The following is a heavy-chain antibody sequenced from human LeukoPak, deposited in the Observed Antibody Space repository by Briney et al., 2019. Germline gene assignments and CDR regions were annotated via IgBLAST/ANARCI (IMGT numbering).Heavy chain of an antibody. V-gene: IGHV3-30*18. J-gene: IGHJ4*02. Sequence: GRSLRLSCAASGFTFSSYGMHWARQAPGKGLEWVAIISYDGSNKYYVDSVKGRFTISRDNSKNTLYLQMNSLRAEDTAVYYCAKDNAYYYDSSGYYYRRYFDYWGQGTLVTVSS. CDR2: ISYDGSNK. CDR3: AKDNAYYYDSSGYYYRRYFDY. D-gene: IGHD3-22*01. CDR1: GFTFSSYG.